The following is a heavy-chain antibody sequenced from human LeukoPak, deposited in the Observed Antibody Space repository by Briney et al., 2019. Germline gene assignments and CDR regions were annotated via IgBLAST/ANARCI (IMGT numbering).Heavy chain of an antibody. Sequence: SETLSLTCAVYGGSFSGYYWSWVRQPPGKGLEWIGEINHSGSTNYNPSLKSRVTISVDTSKNQFSLKLSSVTAADTAVYYCARGRGAAAVWGQGTLVTVSS. V-gene: IGHV4-34*01. CDR3: ARGRGAAAV. CDR2: INHSGST. CDR1: GGSFSGYY. J-gene: IGHJ4*02. D-gene: IGHD6-13*01.